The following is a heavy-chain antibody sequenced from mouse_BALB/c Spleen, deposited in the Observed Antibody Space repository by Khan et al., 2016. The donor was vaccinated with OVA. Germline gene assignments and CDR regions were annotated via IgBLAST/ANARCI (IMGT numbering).Heavy chain of an antibody. V-gene: IGHV2-2*02. CDR3: ARNDDYDEGLAY. Sequence: QVQLQQSGPGLVQPSQSLSITCTVSGFSLTTYGVHWVRQSPGKGLEWLGVIWSGGTTDYSAAFISRLSITKDNSKSQVFFKMNSLQANDTAIDYCARNDDYDEGLAYWGQGTLVTVSA. J-gene: IGHJ3*01. D-gene: IGHD2-4*01. CDR2: IWSGGTT. CDR1: GFSLTTYG.